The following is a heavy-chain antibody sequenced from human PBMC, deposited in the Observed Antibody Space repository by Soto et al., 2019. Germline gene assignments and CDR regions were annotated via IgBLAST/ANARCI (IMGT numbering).Heavy chain of an antibody. J-gene: IGHJ4*02. V-gene: IGHV3-7*01. CDR3: ASLPPGVQRYDFRSGLTNGPRKEDVY. CDR2: IKQDGREK. Sequence: EVQLVESGGGLVQPGGSLRLSCAASGFTFSSYWMSWVRQAPGKGLEWVANIKQDGREKYYVDSVKGRFTISRDNAKNTMYLQKNSLRAEETVVYYCASLPPGVQRYDFRSGLTNGPRKEDVYWGQGTLVTVSS. CDR1: GFTFSSYW. D-gene: IGHD3-3*01.